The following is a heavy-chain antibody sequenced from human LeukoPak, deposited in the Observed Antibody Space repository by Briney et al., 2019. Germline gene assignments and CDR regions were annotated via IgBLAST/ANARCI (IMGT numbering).Heavy chain of an antibody. CDR2: ISSSSSTI. D-gene: IGHD6-13*01. Sequence: GGSLRLSCAASGFTFSSYSMNWVRQAPGKGLEWVSYISSSSSTIYYADSVKGRFTISRDNAKNSLYLQMNSLRDEDTAVYYCARGWYEALYHYYYYMDVWAKGTTVTVSS. J-gene: IGHJ6*03. V-gene: IGHV3-48*02. CDR1: GFTFSSYS. CDR3: ARGWYEALYHYYYYMDV.